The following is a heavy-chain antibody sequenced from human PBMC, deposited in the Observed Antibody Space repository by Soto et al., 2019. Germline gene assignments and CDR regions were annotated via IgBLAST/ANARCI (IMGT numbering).Heavy chain of an antibody. CDR1: GYTFTSYG. D-gene: IGHD3-3*01. J-gene: IGHJ3*02. CDR3: ARIVTRITIFGVVIIGAFDS. CDR2: ISAYNGNT. Sequence: ASVKVSCKASGYTFTSYGISWVRQAPGQGLEWMGWISAYNGNTNYAQKLQGRVTMTTDTSTSTAYMELRSLRSDDTAVYYCARIVTRITIFGVVIIGAFDSWGQGTRVTVPS. V-gene: IGHV1-18*01.